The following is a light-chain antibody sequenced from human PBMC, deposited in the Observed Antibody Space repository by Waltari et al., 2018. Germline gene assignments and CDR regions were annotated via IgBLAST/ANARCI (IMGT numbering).Light chain of an antibody. Sequence: QSVLTQPPSVSGAPGQTVTISCTGSNSNIGAGYDIHWYQQRPGTVPKLLIYNTNSRPTGVPGRFSGSKIGTSASLVITGLQTEDEADYYCQTYDSSLNGFLIFGGGTRLTV. CDR1: NSNIGAGYD. V-gene: IGLV1-40*01. CDR2: NTN. J-gene: IGLJ2*01. CDR3: QTYDSSLNGFLI.